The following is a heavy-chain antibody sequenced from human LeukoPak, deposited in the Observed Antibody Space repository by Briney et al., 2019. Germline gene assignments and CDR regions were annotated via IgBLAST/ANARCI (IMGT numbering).Heavy chain of an antibody. CDR3: ARGYYYGSGSYYTDYYYYYMDV. D-gene: IGHD3-10*01. V-gene: IGHV1-69*13. J-gene: IGHJ6*03. Sequence: GASVKVSCKASGGTFSSYAISWVRQAPGQGLEWMGGIIPIFGTANYAQKFQGRVTITADESTSTAYMELSSLRSEDTAVYYCARGYYYGSGSYYTDYYYYYMDVWGKGTTVTISS. CDR1: GGTFSSYA. CDR2: IIPIFGTA.